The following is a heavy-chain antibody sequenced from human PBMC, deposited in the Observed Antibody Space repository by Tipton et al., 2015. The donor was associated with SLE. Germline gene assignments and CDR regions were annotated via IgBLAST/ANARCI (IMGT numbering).Heavy chain of an antibody. Sequence: SLRLSCETSGFSFDTYSMNWVRQVPGKGLEWVAFTTSSGGHIYYADSVRGRFTISRDNAKNLLYLQMDSLRVEDTALYYCAREGMPGSVGYYMDVWGKGTTVTVSS. J-gene: IGHJ6*03. V-gene: IGHV3-21*06. CDR1: GFSFDTYS. D-gene: IGHD2-2*01. CDR2: TTSSGGHI. CDR3: AREGMPGSVGYYMDV.